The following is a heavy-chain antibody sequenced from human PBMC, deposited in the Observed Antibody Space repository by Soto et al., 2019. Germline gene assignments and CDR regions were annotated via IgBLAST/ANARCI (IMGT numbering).Heavy chain of an antibody. V-gene: IGHV4-34*01. Sequence: SETLSLTCAVYGGSFSGYYWSWIRQPPGKGLEWIGEINHSGSTNYNPSLKSRVTISVDTSKNQFPLKLSSVTAADTAVYYCARGLAAAGTDYYYYGMDVWGQGTTVTVSS. J-gene: IGHJ6*02. D-gene: IGHD6-13*01. CDR2: INHSGST. CDR3: ARGLAAAGTDYYYYGMDV. CDR1: GGSFSGYY.